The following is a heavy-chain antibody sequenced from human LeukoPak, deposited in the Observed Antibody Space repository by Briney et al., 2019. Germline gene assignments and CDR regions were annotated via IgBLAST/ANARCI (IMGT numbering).Heavy chain of an antibody. CDR3: ARLGPYSSSWYGRDY. CDR2: IYHSGST. Sequence: SGTLSLTCAVSGGSISSINWWSWVRQPPGKGLEWIGEIYHSGSTNYNPSLKSRVTISVDKSKNQYSLKLSSVTAANTAVYYCARLGPYSSSWYGRDYWGQGTLVTVSS. V-gene: IGHV4-4*02. CDR1: GGSISSINW. D-gene: IGHD6-13*01. J-gene: IGHJ4*02.